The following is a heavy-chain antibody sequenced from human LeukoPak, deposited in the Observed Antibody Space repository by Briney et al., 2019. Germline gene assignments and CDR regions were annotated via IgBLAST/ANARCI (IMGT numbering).Heavy chain of an antibody. D-gene: IGHD6-6*01. V-gene: IGHV4-59*01. CDR2: IYYSGST. Sequence: SETLSLTCTVSNGSISGDYWSWIRQPPGKGLEWIGHIYYSGSTNYNPSLKSRVTISVDTSKNQFSLKLSSVTAADTAVYYCARAPAYSSSPDAFDIWGQGTMVTVSS. J-gene: IGHJ3*02. CDR1: NGSISGDY. CDR3: ARAPAYSSSPDAFDI.